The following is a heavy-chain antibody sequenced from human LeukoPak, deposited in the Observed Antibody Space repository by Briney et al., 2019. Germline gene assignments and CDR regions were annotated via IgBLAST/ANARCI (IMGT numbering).Heavy chain of an antibody. Sequence: GGSVRLSCAASGFNFRTYSMNWVRQAPGKGLEWVSYIRSSGSTKYFADSVKGRVTISRDNAKISLYLQMNSLRAEDTAVYYCARVGKAAGYMDVWGKGTTVTISS. CDR3: ARVGKAAGYMDV. D-gene: IGHD6-13*01. V-gene: IGHV3-48*04. CDR2: IRSSGSTK. CDR1: GFNFRTYS. J-gene: IGHJ6*03.